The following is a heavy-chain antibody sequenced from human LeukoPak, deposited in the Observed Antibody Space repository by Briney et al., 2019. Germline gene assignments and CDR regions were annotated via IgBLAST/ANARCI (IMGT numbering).Heavy chain of an antibody. V-gene: IGHV3-21*01. CDR1: GFTFSSYS. CDR3: ARDRGSYSRYFQH. Sequence: GGSLRLSCAASGFTFSSYSMNWVRQAPGKGLEWVSSISSSSRYIYYADSVKGRFTISRDNAKNSLYLQMNSLRAEDTAVYYCARDRGSYSRYFQHWGQGTLVTVSS. J-gene: IGHJ1*01. CDR2: ISSSSRYI. D-gene: IGHD1-26*01.